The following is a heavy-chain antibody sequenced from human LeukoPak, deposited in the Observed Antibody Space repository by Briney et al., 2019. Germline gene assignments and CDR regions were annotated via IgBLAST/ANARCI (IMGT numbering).Heavy chain of an antibody. D-gene: IGHD3-3*01. V-gene: IGHV3-23*01. CDR2: ISGSGGST. J-gene: IGHJ4*02. CDR1: GFTFSSYA. CDR3: AKFNGRKYYDFWSGPQFDY. Sequence: GGYLRLSCAASGFTFSSYAMSWVRQAPGKGLEWVSAISGSGGSTYYADSVKGRFTISRDNSKNTLYLQMNSLRAEDTAVYYCAKFNGRKYYDFWSGPQFDYWGQGTLVTVSS.